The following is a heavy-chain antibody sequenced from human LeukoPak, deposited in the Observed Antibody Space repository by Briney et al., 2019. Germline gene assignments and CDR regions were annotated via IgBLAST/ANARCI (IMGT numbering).Heavy chain of an antibody. CDR2: ISLSGLT. V-gene: IGHV4-59*12. D-gene: IGHD2-8*01. Sequence: PSETLSLTCTVSGASISSYYWSWIRQPPGQGLEWIGEISLSGLTNYNPSLKSRVTVSLDKSKNHLSLNLTSVTAADTAVYYCSRENGAFSPFGYWGQGTLVTVPS. J-gene: IGHJ4*02. CDR1: GASISSYY. CDR3: SRENGAFSPFGY.